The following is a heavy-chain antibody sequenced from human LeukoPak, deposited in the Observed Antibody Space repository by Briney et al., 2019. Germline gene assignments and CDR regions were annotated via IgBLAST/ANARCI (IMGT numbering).Heavy chain of an antibody. CDR2: INAGNGNT. CDR3: GRDKSGYCSGGSCYPLFRY. V-gene: IGHV1-3*01. CDR1: GYTFTSYA. J-gene: IGHJ4*02. D-gene: IGHD2-15*01. Sequence: ASVKVSCKASGYTFTSYAMHWVRRAPGQRLEWMGWINAGNGNTKYSQKFQGRVTITRDTSASTAYMELSSLRSEDTAVYYCGRDKSGYCSGGSCYPLFRYWGQGTLITVSS.